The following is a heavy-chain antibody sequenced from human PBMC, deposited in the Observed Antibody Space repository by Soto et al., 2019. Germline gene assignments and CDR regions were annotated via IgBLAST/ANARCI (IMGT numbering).Heavy chain of an antibody. CDR3: ARSYITMVRGVPFY. V-gene: IGHV3-30-3*01. CDR2: ISYDGSNK. Sequence: GGSLRLSCAASGFTFSSYAMHWVRQAPGKGLEWVAVISYDGSNKYYADSVKGRFTISRDNSKNTLYLQMNSLRAEDTAVYYCARSYITMVRGVPFYWGQGTLVTVSS. CDR1: GFTFSSYA. D-gene: IGHD3-10*01. J-gene: IGHJ4*02.